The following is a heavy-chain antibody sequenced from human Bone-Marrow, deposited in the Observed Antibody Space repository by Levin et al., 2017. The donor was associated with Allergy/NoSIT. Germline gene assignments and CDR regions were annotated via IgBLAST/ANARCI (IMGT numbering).Heavy chain of an antibody. D-gene: IGHD4-17*01. J-gene: IGHJ6*02. CDR2: IGTAGDT. CDR3: LRATTVISRDGMDV. CDR1: GFTFGHYD. V-gene: IGHV3-13*01. Sequence: ASETLSLTCVASGFTFGHYDMHWVRQVKGEGLEWVAAIGTAGDTYYAVSVKGRFTISRDNAKSSLYLQINSLRDADTALYYCLRATTVISRDGMDVWGQGTTVTVSS.